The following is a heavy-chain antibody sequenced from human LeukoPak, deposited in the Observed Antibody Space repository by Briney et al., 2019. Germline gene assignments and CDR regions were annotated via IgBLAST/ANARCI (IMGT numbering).Heavy chain of an antibody. D-gene: IGHD6-13*01. V-gene: IGHV1-69*04. CDR2: IIPILGIA. J-gene: IGHJ6*02. Sequence: GASVKVSCKASGGTFSSYAISWVRQAPGQGLEWMGRIIPILGIANYAQKFQGRVTITADKSTSTAYMELSSLRSEDTAVYYCASPTYSSSWPDVWGQGTTVTVSS. CDR1: GGTFSSYA. CDR3: ASPTYSSSWPDV.